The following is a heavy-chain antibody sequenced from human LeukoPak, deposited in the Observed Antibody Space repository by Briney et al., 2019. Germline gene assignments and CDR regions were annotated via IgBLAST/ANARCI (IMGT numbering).Heavy chain of an antibody. J-gene: IGHJ5*02. Sequence: SETLSLTCTVSGGSISSSSHYWGWIRQPPGKGPEWIGSIYYSGTTHYNPSLKSRVTISVDTSKNQFSLKLNSVTAADTAVYYCARDLHGSGTWDWFDPWGQGTLVTVSS. CDR2: IYYSGTT. CDR3: ARDLHGSGTWDWFDP. CDR1: GGSISSSSHY. V-gene: IGHV4-39*02. D-gene: IGHD3-10*01.